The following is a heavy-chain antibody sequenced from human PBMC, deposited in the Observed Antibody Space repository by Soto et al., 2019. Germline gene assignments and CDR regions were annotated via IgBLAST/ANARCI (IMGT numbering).Heavy chain of an antibody. CDR3: AKCSVTHYYYYGMDV. V-gene: IGHV3-30*18. CDR1: GFIFSNYG. J-gene: IGHJ6*02. CDR2: ISYDGSNK. Sequence: QVQLVESGGGVVQPGRSLRLSCAASGFIFSNYGMHWVRQAPGKGLEWVALISYDGSNKYYADSVKGRFTISRDNSKNTLFLQMTSLRAEDTAVYYCAKCSVTHYYYYGMDVWGQGTTVTVSS. D-gene: IGHD4-4*01.